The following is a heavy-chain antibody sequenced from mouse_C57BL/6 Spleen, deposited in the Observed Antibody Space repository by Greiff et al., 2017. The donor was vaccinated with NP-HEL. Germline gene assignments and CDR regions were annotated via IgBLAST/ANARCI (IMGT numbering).Heavy chain of an antibody. D-gene: IGHD1-1*01. V-gene: IGHV1-55*01. CDR3: ANYYGSRGAMDY. Sequence: QVQLQQPGAELVKPGASVKMSCKASGHTFTSYWITWVKQRPGQGLEWIGDIYPGSGSTNYNEKFKSKATLTVDTSSSTAYMQLSSLTSEDSAVYYCANYYGSRGAMDYWGQGTSVTVSS. CDR1: GHTFTSYW. J-gene: IGHJ4*01. CDR2: IYPGSGST.